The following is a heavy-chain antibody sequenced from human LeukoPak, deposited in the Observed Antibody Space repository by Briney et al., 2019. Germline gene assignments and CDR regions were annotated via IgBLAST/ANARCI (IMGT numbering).Heavy chain of an antibody. CDR2: ISSSGSTI. V-gene: IGHV3-11*04. D-gene: IGHD3-9*01. CDR3: ARLISRYYDILTTNWFDP. J-gene: IGHJ5*02. Sequence: GGSLRLSCAASGFTFSDYYMSWIRQAPGKGLEWVSYISSSGSTIYYADSVKGRFTISRDNAKNSLYLQMNSLRGEDTAVYYCARLISRYYDILTTNWFDPWGQGTLVTVSS. CDR1: GFTFSDYY.